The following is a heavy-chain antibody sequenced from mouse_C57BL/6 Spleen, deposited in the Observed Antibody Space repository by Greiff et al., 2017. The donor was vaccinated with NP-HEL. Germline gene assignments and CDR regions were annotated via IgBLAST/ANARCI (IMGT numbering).Heavy chain of an antibody. CDR1: GYTFTSYW. V-gene: IGHV1-52*01. D-gene: IGHD1-1*01. CDR3: ARSYYGSSPYWYFDV. CDR2: IDPSDSET. Sequence: VQLQQPGAELVRPGSSVKLSCKASGYTFTSYWMHWVKQRPIQGLEWIGNIDPSDSETHSNQKFKDKATLTVDKSSSTAYMQLSSLTSEDSAVYYCARSYYGSSPYWYFDVWGTGTTVTVFS. J-gene: IGHJ1*03.